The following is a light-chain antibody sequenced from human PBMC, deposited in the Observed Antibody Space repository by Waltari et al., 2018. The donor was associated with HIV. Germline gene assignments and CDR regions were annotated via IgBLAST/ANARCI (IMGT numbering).Light chain of an antibody. CDR3: MQTIQRGT. Sequence: DIVMTQTPLFLSVTPGQPASMSCKSSQSLLHSDGNTSLYWYLQKPGQPPELLISVVSNRFSGVPDRFSGSGSGTEFTLKISRVESEEVGSYYCMQTIQRGTFGGGTKVEIK. J-gene: IGKJ4*01. CDR2: VVS. CDR1: QSLLHSDGNTS. V-gene: IGKV2D-29*01.